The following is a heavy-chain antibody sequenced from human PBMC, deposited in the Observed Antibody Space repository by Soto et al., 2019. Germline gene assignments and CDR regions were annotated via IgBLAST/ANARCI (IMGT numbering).Heavy chain of an antibody. D-gene: IGHD6-13*01. CDR3: AKGDSSSWCPSYYGMDV. J-gene: IGHJ6*02. Sequence: EVQLLESGGGLVQPGGSLRLSCAASGFTFSTYAMSWVRQAPGKGLEWVSAISGSGGSTYYADSVKGRFTISRDNSKNTLDLQMNSLRAEDTAVYYCAKGDSSSWCPSYYGMDVWGQGTTVTVSS. V-gene: IGHV3-23*01. CDR2: ISGSGGST. CDR1: GFTFSTYA.